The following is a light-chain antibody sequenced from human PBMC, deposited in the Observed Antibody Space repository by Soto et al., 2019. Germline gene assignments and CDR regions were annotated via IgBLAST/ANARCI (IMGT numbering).Light chain of an antibody. CDR3: MCYAGGNNWV. CDR2: DGT. J-gene: IGLJ3*02. CDR1: SSDVGTHGY. Sequence: QSVLTQPPSASGSPGQSITISCTGTSSDVGTHGYVSWYQQHAGKAPKLMIYDGTKRPSGVPDRFSGSKSANTASLTVAGLQAEDEADYYCMCYAGGNNWVFGGGTKLTVL. V-gene: IGLV2-8*01.